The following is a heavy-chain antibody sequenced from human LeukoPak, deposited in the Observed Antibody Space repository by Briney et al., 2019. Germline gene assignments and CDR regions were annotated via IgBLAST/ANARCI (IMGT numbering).Heavy chain of an antibody. CDR1: GFTFSSYA. CDR2: ISYDRSNK. V-gene: IGHV3-30-3*01. D-gene: IGHD6-13*01. Sequence: PGGSLRLSCPASGFTFSSYAMHWVRQAPGKGLEGVAVISYDRSNKYYADSVKGRFTISRDNSKNTLYLQMNSLRAEDTAVYYCAKATYSESFFDYWGQGTLVTVSS. CDR3: AKATYSESFFDY. J-gene: IGHJ4*02.